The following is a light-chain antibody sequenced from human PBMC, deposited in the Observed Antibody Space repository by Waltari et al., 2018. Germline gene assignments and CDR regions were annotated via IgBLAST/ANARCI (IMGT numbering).Light chain of an antibody. CDR2: DVS. CDR3: SSYTSSSTLDVV. V-gene: IGLV2-14*03. J-gene: IGLJ2*01. Sequence: QSALTQPASVSGSPGQSITISCTAPSSDVAGYNYLPWYQQHPGKAPKLMIYDVSNRPSGVSNRFSGSKSGNTASLTISGLQAEDEADYYCSSYTSSSTLDVVFGGGTKLTVL. CDR1: SSDVAGYNY.